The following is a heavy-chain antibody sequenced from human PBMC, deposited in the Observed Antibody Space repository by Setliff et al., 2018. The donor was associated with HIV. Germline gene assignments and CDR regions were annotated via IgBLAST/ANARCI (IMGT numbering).Heavy chain of an antibody. V-gene: IGHV1-18*01. CDR1: GYTFTTYG. CDR2: ISPNFGHT. Sequence: ASVKVSCKASGYTFTTYGISWVRQAPGHGLEWMGWISPNFGHTKYAQRFLDRVTMTIDNAKNTLYLQMNSLRAEDTAVYYCARDQEQQLVSNFDYWGQGTLVTVSS. CDR3: ARDQEQQLVSNFDY. J-gene: IGHJ4*02. D-gene: IGHD6-13*01.